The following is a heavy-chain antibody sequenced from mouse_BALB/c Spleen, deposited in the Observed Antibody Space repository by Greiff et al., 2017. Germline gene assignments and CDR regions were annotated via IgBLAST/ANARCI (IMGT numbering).Heavy chain of an antibody. Sequence: EVKVVESGGDLVKPGGSLKLSCAASGFTFSSYGMSWVRQTPDKRLEWVATISSGGSYTYYPDSVKGRFTISRDNAKNTLYLQMSSLKSEDTAMYYCARQGNYDSFDYWGQGTTLTVSS. D-gene: IGHD2-1*01. CDR2: ISSGGSYT. CDR3: ARQGNYDSFDY. J-gene: IGHJ2*01. V-gene: IGHV5-6*01. CDR1: GFTFSSYG.